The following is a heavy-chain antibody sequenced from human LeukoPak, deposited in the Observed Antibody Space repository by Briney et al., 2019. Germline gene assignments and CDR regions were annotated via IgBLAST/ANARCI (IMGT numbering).Heavy chain of an antibody. CDR1: GGSISSSSYY. J-gene: IGHJ5*02. CDR2: IYYSGST. V-gene: IGHV4-39*01. D-gene: IGHD6-19*01. Sequence: PSETLSLTCTVSGGSISSSSYYWGWIRQPPGKGLEWIGSIYYSGSTYYNPSLKSRVTISVDTSKNQFSLKLSSVTAADTAVYYCAIQHGTYSSGHPGTYNWFDPWGQGTLVTVSS. CDR3: AIQHGTYSSGHPGTYNWFDP.